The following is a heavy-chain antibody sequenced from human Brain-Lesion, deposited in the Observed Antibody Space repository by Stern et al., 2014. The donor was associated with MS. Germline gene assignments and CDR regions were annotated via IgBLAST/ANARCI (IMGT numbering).Heavy chain of an antibody. V-gene: IGHV3-72*01. J-gene: IGHJ6*02. Sequence: EDQLVESGGGLVQPGGSLRLSCAASGFTFSDHFIDWVRQAPGKGLEWVGRIRNKANSYSTEYAASVKGRFTFSRDDSKNSLFVQMNSLRIEDTAIYYCARDNKVYGIDVLGQGTSDTVSS. D-gene: IGHD2/OR15-2a*01. CDR2: IRNKANSYST. CDR3: ARDNKVYGIDV. CDR1: GFTFSDHF.